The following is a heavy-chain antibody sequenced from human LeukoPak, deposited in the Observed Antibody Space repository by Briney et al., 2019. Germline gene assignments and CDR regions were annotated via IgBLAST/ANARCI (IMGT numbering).Heavy chain of an antibody. CDR1: GFTFSNYW. V-gene: IGHV3-7*01. J-gene: IGHJ4*02. D-gene: IGHD3-22*01. CDR2: INQDGSEK. Sequence: GGSLRLSCAASGFTFSNYWMSWVRQAPVKVLEWVANINQDGSEKYYVDSVKGRFTISRDNAKSSLYLQMNSLRADDTAVYYCARDRALYDSRRGYYYTEDDYWGQGTLVTVSS. CDR3: ARDRALYDSRRGYYYTEDDY.